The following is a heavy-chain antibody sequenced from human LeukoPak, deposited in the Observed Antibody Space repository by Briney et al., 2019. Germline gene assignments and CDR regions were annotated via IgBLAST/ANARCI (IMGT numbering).Heavy chain of an antibody. J-gene: IGHJ5*02. CDR3: ARAGLRNWFDP. CDR1: GGSFSAYY. V-gene: IGHV4-34*01. CDR2: INHGGSA. Sequence: SETLSLTCAVYGGSFSAYYWSWIRQPPGKGLEWIGEINHGGSANYNPSLKSRVTISVDTSKNQFSLKLSSVTAADTAVYYCARAGLRNWFDPWGQGTLVTVSS.